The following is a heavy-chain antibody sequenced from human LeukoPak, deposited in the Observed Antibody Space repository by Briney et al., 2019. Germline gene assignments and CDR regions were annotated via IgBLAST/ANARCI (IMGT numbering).Heavy chain of an antibody. V-gene: IGHV5-51*01. D-gene: IGHD5-12*01. J-gene: IGHJ4*02. CDR1: GYSFTSSW. Sequence: GESLKISCKGSGYSFTSSWIGWVRQMPGKGLEWMGIIYPGDSDTRYSPSFQGQVTISADKSISTAYLQWSSLKASDTAMYYCARGGIRGYSGYDSDYWGQGTLVTVSS. CDR3: ARGGIRGYSGYDSDY. CDR2: IYPGDSDT.